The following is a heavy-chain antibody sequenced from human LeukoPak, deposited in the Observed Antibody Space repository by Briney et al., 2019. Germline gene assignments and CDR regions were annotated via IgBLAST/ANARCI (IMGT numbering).Heavy chain of an antibody. CDR2: IYYSGST. V-gene: IGHV4-39*01. Sequence: PGGSLRLSCAASGFTFSTYAMSWVRQAPGKGLEWVGSIYYSGSTYYNPSLKSRVTISVDTSKNQFSLKLSSVTAADTAVYYCARVYGITMVRGVSDYWGQGTLVTVSS. J-gene: IGHJ4*02. CDR3: ARVYGITMVRGVSDY. CDR1: GFTFSTYA. D-gene: IGHD3-10*01.